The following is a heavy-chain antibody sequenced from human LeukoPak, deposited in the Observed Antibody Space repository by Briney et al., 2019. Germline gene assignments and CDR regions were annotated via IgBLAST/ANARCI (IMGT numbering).Heavy chain of an antibody. Sequence: GGSLRLSCAASGFTVSSNDMSWVRQAPGKGLEWVSVIYSGGSPYYADSVKGRFTISRDNSKNTLYLQMNSLRSEDTAVYYCAGRWFFDYWGQGTLVTVSS. D-gene: IGHD3-9*01. CDR3: AGRWFFDY. J-gene: IGHJ4*02. CDR2: IYSGGSP. V-gene: IGHV3-53*05. CDR1: GFTVSSND.